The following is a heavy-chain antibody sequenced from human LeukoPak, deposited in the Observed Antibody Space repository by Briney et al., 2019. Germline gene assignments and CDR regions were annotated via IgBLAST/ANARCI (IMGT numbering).Heavy chain of an antibody. J-gene: IGHJ4*02. D-gene: IGHD3-10*01. CDR1: GFTFSSYA. Sequence: GGSLRLSCAGSGFTFSSYAMHWVRQAPGKGLVWVAVISYDGSNKYYADSVKGRFTISRDNSKNTLYLQMNSLRAEDTAVYYCARGGVRGVKDYWGQGTLVTVSS. CDR3: ARGGVRGVKDY. V-gene: IGHV3-30*01. CDR2: ISYDGSNK.